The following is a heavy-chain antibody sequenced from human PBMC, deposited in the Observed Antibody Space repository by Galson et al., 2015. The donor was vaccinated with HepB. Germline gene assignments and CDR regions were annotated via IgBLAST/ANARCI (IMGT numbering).Heavy chain of an antibody. V-gene: IGHV3-21*01. J-gene: IGHJ4*02. CDR2: TSGSGRSI. CDR1: GFIFSGYS. Sequence: SLRLSCAASGFIFSGYSMNWVRQAPGKGLGWVSSTSGSGRSISYADSVKGQFTISRDNAKNSLYLQMNSLRAEDTAVYYCARGRGDYANFDYWGQGTLVTVSS. D-gene: IGHD3-16*01. CDR3: ARGRGDYANFDY.